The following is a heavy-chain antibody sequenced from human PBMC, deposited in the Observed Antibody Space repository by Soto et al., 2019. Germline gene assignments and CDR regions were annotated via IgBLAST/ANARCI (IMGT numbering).Heavy chain of an antibody. D-gene: IGHD6-19*01. V-gene: IGHV4-39*01. J-gene: IGHJ4*02. CDR3: EASHSSGWFRGNY. Sequence: QLQLQESGPGLVKPSETLSLTCTVSGDSISTSSYYWVWIRQPPGKGLEAIGTVNYGGTTYYNPSLKSRVTMSADTSKNQFSLKLSSVTAADTAVYYCEASHSSGWFRGNYWGQGTLVTVSS. CDR2: VNYGGTT. CDR1: GDSISTSSYY.